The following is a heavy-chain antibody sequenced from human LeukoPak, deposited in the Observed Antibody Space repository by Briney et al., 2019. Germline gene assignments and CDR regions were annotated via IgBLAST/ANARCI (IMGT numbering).Heavy chain of an antibody. J-gene: IGHJ3*02. V-gene: IGHV3-23*01. CDR3: PKAGPYRYYSRPGDVFDI. CDR1: GCTFSSYA. CDR2: ISGSGGST. Sequence: PGGSLRLSCEASGCTFSSYAMSWVRQAPGKGLEWVASISGSGGSTHYADSVKGRVTISRDNSTNTLYLQINSLRSEDTAVYYCPKAGPYRYYSRPGDVFDIWGQGTMVTVSS. D-gene: IGHD2/OR15-2a*01.